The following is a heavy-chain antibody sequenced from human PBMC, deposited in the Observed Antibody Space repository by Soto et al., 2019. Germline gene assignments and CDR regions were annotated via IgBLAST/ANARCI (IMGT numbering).Heavy chain of an antibody. Sequence: QVQLVQSGAEVKKPGSSVKVSCKASGGTFSSYAISWVRQAPGQGLEWMGGIIPIFGTANYAQKFQGRVTITAVESTSTAYMELSSLRSEDTAAYYCARDEEEYSYGIYYYYGMDVWGQGTTVTVSS. CDR3: ARDEEEYSYGIYYYYGMDV. D-gene: IGHD5-18*01. V-gene: IGHV1-69*01. CDR1: GGTFSSYA. CDR2: IIPIFGTA. J-gene: IGHJ6*02.